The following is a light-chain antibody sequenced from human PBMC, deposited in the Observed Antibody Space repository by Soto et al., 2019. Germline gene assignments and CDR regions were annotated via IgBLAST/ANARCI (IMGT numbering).Light chain of an antibody. J-gene: IGKJ4*01. CDR1: QSVLYSSSNKNY. CDR3: QQYYSTPLT. Sequence: DIVMTQSPDSLAVSLGERATINCKSSQSVLYSSSNKNYLTWYQQKPGQPPKLLIYWASTRDSGVPDRFGGSGSGTDFTLTISSLQAEDVAVYYCQQYYSTPLTFGGGTKVEIK. CDR2: WAS. V-gene: IGKV4-1*01.